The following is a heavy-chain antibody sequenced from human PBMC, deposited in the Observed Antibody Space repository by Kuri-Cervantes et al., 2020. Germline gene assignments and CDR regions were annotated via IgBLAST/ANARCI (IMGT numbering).Heavy chain of an antibody. J-gene: IGHJ4*02. Sequence: GGSLRLSCAASGFTFSSYSMNWVRQAPGKGLEWVSSISSSSSYIYYADSVKGRFTISRDNAKNSLYLQMNSLRAEDTAVYYCARDLSPYCSSTSCLSPSGEYYFDYWGQGTLVTVYS. V-gene: IGHV3-21*01. CDR1: GFTFSSYS. CDR2: ISSSSSYI. CDR3: ARDLSPYCSSTSCLSPSGEYYFDY. D-gene: IGHD2-2*01.